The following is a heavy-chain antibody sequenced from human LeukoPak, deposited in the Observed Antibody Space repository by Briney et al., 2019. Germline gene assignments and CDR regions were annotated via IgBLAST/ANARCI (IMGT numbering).Heavy chain of an antibody. CDR1: GGSFSGYY. Sequence: SETLSLTCAVYGGSFSGYYWSWIRQPPGKGLEWIGEINHSGSTNYNPSLKSRVTISVDTSKNQFSLKPSSVTAADTAVYYCARPLLRAYYYGSGSPFDSWGQGTLVTVSS. J-gene: IGHJ5*01. CDR3: ARPLLRAYYYGSGSPFDS. D-gene: IGHD3-10*01. V-gene: IGHV4-34*01. CDR2: INHSGST.